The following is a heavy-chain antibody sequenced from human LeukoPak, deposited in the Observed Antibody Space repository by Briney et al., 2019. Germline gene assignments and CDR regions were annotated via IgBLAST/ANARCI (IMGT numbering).Heavy chain of an antibody. Sequence: SSETLSLTCTVSGASISSYYWSWIRQPPGKELEWIGYIYYSGSTNYNPALKSRFTISEDTSKNQISLKLSSVTAADTAVYYCARVRGYYDSSGYDYWGQGTLVTVSS. CDR1: GASISSYY. CDR2: IYYSGST. J-gene: IGHJ4*02. V-gene: IGHV4-59*01. D-gene: IGHD3-22*01. CDR3: ARVRGYYDSSGYDY.